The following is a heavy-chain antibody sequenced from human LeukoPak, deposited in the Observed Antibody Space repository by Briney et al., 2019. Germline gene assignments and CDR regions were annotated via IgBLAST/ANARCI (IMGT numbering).Heavy chain of an antibody. V-gene: IGHV3-21*04. CDR3: ARVGYSDESIDY. J-gene: IGHJ4*02. CDR2: ISSRSSYI. CDR1: GFTFSSYN. D-gene: IGHD4-17*01. Sequence: GGSLRLSCAASGFTFSSYNMKWVRQAPGKGLEWVSSISSRSSYIFYADSVKGRFTISRDNAKNSLYLQMSSLRAEDTAVYYCARVGYSDESIDYWGQGTLVTVSS.